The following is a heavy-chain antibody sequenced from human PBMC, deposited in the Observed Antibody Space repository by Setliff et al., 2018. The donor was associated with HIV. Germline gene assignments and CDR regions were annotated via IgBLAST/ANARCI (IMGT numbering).Heavy chain of an antibody. J-gene: IGHJ4*02. D-gene: IGHD2-2*01. V-gene: IGHV1-2*02. CDR3: ARVYCSIASCYDEYYFDY. CDR1: GYTFTGYY. Sequence: ASVKVSCKASGYTFTGYYMHWVRQAPGKGLEWMGWINPNSGGTNYAQKFQGRVTVTRDASTSTVYMDLSSLRSDDTAVYFCARVYCSIASCYDEYYFDYWGQGTLVTVSS. CDR2: INPNSGGT.